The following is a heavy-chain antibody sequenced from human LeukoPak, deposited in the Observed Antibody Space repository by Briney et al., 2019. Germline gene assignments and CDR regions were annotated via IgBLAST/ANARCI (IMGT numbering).Heavy chain of an antibody. J-gene: IGHJ6*02. CDR1: GGSFSGYY. Sequence: SETLSLTCAVYGGSFSGYYWSWIRQPPGKGLEWIGEINHSGSTNYNPSLKSRVTISVDTSKNQFSLKLSSVTAADTAVYYCTRGFTIFGVVTGPPSKTLHYGMDVWGQGTTVTVSS. CDR2: INHSGST. D-gene: IGHD3-3*01. V-gene: IGHV4-34*01. CDR3: TRGFTIFGVVTGPPSKTLHYGMDV.